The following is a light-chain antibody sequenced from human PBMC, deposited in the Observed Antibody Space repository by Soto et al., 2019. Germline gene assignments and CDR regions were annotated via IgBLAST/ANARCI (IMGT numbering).Light chain of an antibody. J-gene: IGKJ5*01. CDR2: GAY. V-gene: IGKV1-16*01. CDR1: QDIGTY. CDR3: QQYHTYPRT. Sequence: DIQMTHSPSSLSASVGDIVTITCRSSQDIGTYLAWFQQKPGKAPKXLIYGAYKWHSGVPSRFSGSGSETDLTLTITSLQSEDFETYYCQQYHTYPRTFGQGTRLEIK.